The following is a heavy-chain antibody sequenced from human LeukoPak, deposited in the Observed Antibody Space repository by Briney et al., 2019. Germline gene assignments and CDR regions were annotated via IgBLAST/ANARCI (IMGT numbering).Heavy chain of an antibody. V-gene: IGHV3-30*02. CDR2: IRYDGSNK. J-gene: IGHJ4*02. CDR1: GFTFSSYG. D-gene: IGHD2-15*01. Sequence: GGSLRLSCAASGFTFSSYGMHWVRQAPGKGLEWVAFIRYDGSNKYYADSVKGRFTISRDNSKNTLYLQMNSLRAEDTAVYYCAKNPQYCSGGSCYPGFWGQGTLVTVSS. CDR3: AKNPQYCSGGSCYPGF.